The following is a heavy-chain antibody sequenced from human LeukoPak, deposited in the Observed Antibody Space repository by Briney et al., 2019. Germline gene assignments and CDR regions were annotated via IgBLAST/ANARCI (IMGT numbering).Heavy chain of an antibody. V-gene: IGHV4/OR15-8*01. CDR1: GDSITSSYW. Sequence: KTSETLSLTCDVSGDSITSSYWWAWIRQPPGKGLEWVGEIYHSGSTNYNPSLKSRVTISVDTSKNQFSLKLSSVTAADTAVYYCARFNFRQNRYSSDRNRRGYFDYWGQGTLVTVSS. CDR3: ARFNFRQNRYSSDRNRRGYFDY. CDR2: IYHSGST. J-gene: IGHJ4*02. D-gene: IGHD6-19*01.